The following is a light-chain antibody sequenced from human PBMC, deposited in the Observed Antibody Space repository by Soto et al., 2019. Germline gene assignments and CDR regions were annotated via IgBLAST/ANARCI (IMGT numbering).Light chain of an antibody. Sequence: DIQMTQSPSTLSASVGDRVTITCRASQSISNWLAWYQQKPGKAPKLLIYRASALERGVPSRFTGSGSGTEFTLTISSLQPDDFATYYCQQSYSTPYTFGQGTKLEIK. CDR3: QQSYSTPYT. CDR1: QSISNW. J-gene: IGKJ2*01. CDR2: RAS. V-gene: IGKV1-5*03.